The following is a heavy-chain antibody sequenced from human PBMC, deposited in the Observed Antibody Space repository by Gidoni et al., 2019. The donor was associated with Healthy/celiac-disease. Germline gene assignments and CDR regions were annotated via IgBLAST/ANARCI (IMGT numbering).Heavy chain of an antibody. V-gene: IGHV3-74*01. J-gene: IGHJ5*02. CDR3: ARGRGWIQLREHWFDP. CDR2: INSDGSST. D-gene: IGHD5-18*01. CDR1: GFTFSSYW. Sequence: EVQLVESGGGLVQPGGSLRLSCAASGFTFSSYWMHWVRQAPGKGLVWVSRINSDGSSTSYADSVKGRFTISRDNAKNTLYLQMNSLRAEDTAVYYCARGRGWIQLREHWFDPWGQGTLVTVSS.